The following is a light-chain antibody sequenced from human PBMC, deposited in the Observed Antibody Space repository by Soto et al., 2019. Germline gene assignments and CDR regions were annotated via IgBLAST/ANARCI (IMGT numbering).Light chain of an antibody. CDR3: LSYSSSTSPYV. Sequence: QSALAQPASVSGSPGQSITISCTGTSRDVGGYNFVSWYQQHPGKAPKLMIYDVTNRPSGVSNRFSGSKSGNTASLTISGLQAEDEADYYCLSYSSSTSPYVLGTGTKVTVL. CDR1: SRDVGGYNF. V-gene: IGLV2-14*01. CDR2: DVT. J-gene: IGLJ1*01.